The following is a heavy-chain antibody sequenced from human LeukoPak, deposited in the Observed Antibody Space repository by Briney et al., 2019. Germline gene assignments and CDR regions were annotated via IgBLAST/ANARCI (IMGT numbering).Heavy chain of an antibody. V-gene: IGHV4-34*01. D-gene: IGHD3-3*01. CDR3: ARQGLRFNNWFDP. Sequence: SETLSLTCAVYGGSFSGYYWSWIRQPPGKGLEWIGEINHSGSTNYNPSLKSRVTISVDTSKNQFSLKLSSVTAADTAVYYCARQGLRFNNWFDPWGQGTLVTVSS. CDR2: INHSGST. J-gene: IGHJ5*02. CDR1: GGSFSGYY.